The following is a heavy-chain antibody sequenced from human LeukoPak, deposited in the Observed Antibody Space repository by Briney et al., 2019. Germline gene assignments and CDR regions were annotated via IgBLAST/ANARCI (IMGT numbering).Heavy chain of an antibody. Sequence: SVKVSCKASGGTFSSCAISWVRQAPGQGLEWMGGIIPIFGTANYAQKFQGRVTITTDESTSTAYMELSSLRSEDTAVYYCARGYDSSGYYPSRYYYYMDVWGKGTTVTVSS. V-gene: IGHV1-69*05. CDR1: GGTFSSCA. D-gene: IGHD3-22*01. CDR2: IIPIFGTA. J-gene: IGHJ6*03. CDR3: ARGYDSSGYYPSRYYYYMDV.